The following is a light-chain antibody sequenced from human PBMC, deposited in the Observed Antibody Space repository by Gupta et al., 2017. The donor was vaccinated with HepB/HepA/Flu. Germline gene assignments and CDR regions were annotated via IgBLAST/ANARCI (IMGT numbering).Light chain of an antibody. CDR1: QSISKNY. CDR3: QQDGSSPYT. Sequence: EIVLTQSPGTLSLSPGERVTLSCRASQSISKNYLAWYQQKPGQAPRLLIYRASGRATGIPDRFSGSASGTDFTLTISILEPEDFAVYHCQQDGSSPYTFGQGTKFEIK. J-gene: IGKJ2*01. CDR2: RAS. V-gene: IGKV3-20*01.